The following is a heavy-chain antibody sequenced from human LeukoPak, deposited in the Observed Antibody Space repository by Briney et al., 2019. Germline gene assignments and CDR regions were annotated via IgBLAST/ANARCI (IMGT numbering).Heavy chain of an antibody. J-gene: IGHJ3*02. CDR3: ARDAIMITFGGVIVPSDAFDI. V-gene: IGHV3-21*01. CDR2: ISSSSSYI. Sequence: GGSLRPSCAGSGFTFSSYAMNWVRQAPGKGLEWVSSISSSSSYIYYADSVKGRFTISRDNAKNSLYLQMNSLRAEDTAVYYCARDAIMITFGGVIVPSDAFDIWGQGTMVTVSS. D-gene: IGHD3-16*02. CDR1: GFTFSSYA.